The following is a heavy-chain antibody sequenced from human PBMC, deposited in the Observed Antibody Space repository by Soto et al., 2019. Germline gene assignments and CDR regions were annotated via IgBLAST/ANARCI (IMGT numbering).Heavy chain of an antibody. Sequence: QVQLVQSGAEVKKPGASVKVSCKASGYTFTGYYMHWVRQAPGQGLEWMGWINPNSGGTNYAQKFQGWVSMTRDTSISAAYMELSRLRYDDTAVYYCARGPPEAPDYGDYGEYGSFDPWGQGTLVTVSS. CDR2: INPNSGGT. V-gene: IGHV1-2*04. D-gene: IGHD4-17*01. CDR1: GYTFTGYY. CDR3: ARGPPEAPDYGDYGEYGSFDP. J-gene: IGHJ5*02.